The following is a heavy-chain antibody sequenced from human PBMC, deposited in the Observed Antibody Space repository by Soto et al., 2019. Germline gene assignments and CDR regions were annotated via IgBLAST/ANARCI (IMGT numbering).Heavy chain of an antibody. CDR2: LWYDGSNN. D-gene: IGHD3-3*01. J-gene: IGHJ4*02. CDR3: ARDQFTYYDFWSGYPTPFDY. Sequence: GGSLRLSCAASGFTFSSYGMHWVRQAPGKGLEWVVVLWYDGSNNYYADSLKGRFTISRDNSKNTLYLQMNSLRAEDTAVYYCARDQFTYYDFWSGYPTPFDYWGQGTLVTVSS. V-gene: IGHV3-33*01. CDR1: GFTFSSYG.